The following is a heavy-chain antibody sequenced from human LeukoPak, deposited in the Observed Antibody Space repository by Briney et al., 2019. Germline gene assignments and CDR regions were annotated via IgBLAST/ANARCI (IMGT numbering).Heavy chain of an antibody. Sequence: AGSLRLSCAASGFTFSSYAMHWVRQAPGKGLEWVAVISYDGSNKYYADSVKGRFTISRDNAKNSLYLQTNSLRAEDTAVYYCAELGITMIGGVWGKGTTVTISS. D-gene: IGHD3-10*02. CDR3: AELGITMIGGV. CDR1: GFTFSSYA. V-gene: IGHV3-30*04. CDR2: ISYDGSNK. J-gene: IGHJ6*04.